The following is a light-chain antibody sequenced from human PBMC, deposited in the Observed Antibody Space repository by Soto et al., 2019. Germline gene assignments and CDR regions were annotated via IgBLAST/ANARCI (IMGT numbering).Light chain of an antibody. CDR3: AAWDDSVSGPV. CDR1: SSNIGTNY. J-gene: IGLJ2*01. Sequence: QSVLTQSPSASGTPGQRVTVSCSGSSSNIGTNYVYWYQQLPGTAPKVLIYSTDKRPSGVPDRFSGSKSGTSASLAISGLRSEDEADYYCAAWDDSVSGPVFGGGTKVTGL. V-gene: IGLV1-47*01. CDR2: STD.